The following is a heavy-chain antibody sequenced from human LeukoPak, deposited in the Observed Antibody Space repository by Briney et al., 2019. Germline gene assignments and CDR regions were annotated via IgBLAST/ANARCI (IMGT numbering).Heavy chain of an antibody. Sequence: PSETLSLTCAVYGGSFSGYYWSWIRQPPGKGLEWIGEINHSGSTNYIPSLKSRVTISVDTSKNQFSLKLSSVTAADTAVYYCARVTTVVGIGYWGQGTLVTVSS. CDR2: INHSGST. V-gene: IGHV4-34*01. CDR3: ARVTTVVGIGY. J-gene: IGHJ4*02. D-gene: IGHD4-23*01. CDR1: GGSFSGYY.